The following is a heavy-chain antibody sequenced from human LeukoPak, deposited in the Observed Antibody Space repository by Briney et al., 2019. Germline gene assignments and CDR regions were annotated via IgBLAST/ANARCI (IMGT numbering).Heavy chain of an antibody. CDR2: IYYSGST. J-gene: IGHJ4*02. V-gene: IGHV4-59*01. CDR1: GGSISSYY. Sequence: SETLSLTCTVSGGSISSYYWSWIWQPPGKGLEWIGYIYYSGSTNYNPSLKSRVTISVDTSKNQFSLKLSSVTAADTAVYYCARVLYDYGGYYFDYWGQGTLVTVSS. D-gene: IGHD4-23*01. CDR3: ARVLYDYGGYYFDY.